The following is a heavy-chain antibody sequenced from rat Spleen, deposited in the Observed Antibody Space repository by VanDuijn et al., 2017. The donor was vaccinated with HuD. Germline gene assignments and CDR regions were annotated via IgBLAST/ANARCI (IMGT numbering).Heavy chain of an antibody. CDR1: GFSLSSFP. Sequence: EVQLVESGGGLVQPGGAMKLSCAASGFSLSSFPMAWVRQAPAKGLEWVASVGYDGSRTYYRDSVKGRFTISRDNAKSTLYLQMDSLRSEDTATYYCATDRLGEVMDAWGQGASVTVSS. V-gene: IGHV5-46*01. D-gene: IGHD5-1*01. J-gene: IGHJ4*01. CDR3: ATDRLGEVMDA. CDR2: VGYDGSRT.